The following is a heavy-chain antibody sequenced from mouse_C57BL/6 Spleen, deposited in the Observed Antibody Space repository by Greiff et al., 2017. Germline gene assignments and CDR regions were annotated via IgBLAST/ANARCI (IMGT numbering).Heavy chain of an antibody. CDR3: APVALDG. Sequence: DVKLQESGAELVRPGASVKLSCTASGFNIKDDYMHWVKQRPEQGLEWIGWIDPENGDTEYASKFQGKATITAYTSSNTAYLQLSSLTSEDTAVYYCAPVALDGWGQGTTLTVSS. V-gene: IGHV14-4*01. J-gene: IGHJ2*01. CDR1: GFNIKDDY. CDR2: IDPENGDT. D-gene: IGHD1-1*01.